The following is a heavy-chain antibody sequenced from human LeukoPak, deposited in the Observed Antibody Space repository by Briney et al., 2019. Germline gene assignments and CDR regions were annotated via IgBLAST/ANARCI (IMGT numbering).Heavy chain of an antibody. CDR2: IIPIFGTA. CDR1: GGTFSSYA. V-gene: IGHV1-69*05. Sequence: SVKVSCKASGGTFSSYAISWVRQAPGQGLEWMGGIIPIFGTANYAQKFQGRVTITTDESTSTAYMELSSLRSEDTAVYYCARGVRATVPLYYFDYWGQGTLVTVSS. J-gene: IGHJ4*02. D-gene: IGHD1-26*01. CDR3: ARGVRATVPLYYFDY.